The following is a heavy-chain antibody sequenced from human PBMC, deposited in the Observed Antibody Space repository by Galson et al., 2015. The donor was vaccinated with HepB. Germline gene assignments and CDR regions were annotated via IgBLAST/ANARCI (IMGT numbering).Heavy chain of an antibody. D-gene: IGHD6-13*01. CDR1: GYTFTSYA. CDR3: ARPQGIAAAGLFDY. Sequence: SVKVSCKASGYTFTSYAMHWVRQAPGQRLEWMGWINAGNGNTKYSQKFQGRVTITRDTSASTAYMELSSLRSEDTAVYYCARPQGIAAAGLFDYWGQGTLVTVSS. V-gene: IGHV1-3*01. CDR2: INAGNGNT. J-gene: IGHJ4*02.